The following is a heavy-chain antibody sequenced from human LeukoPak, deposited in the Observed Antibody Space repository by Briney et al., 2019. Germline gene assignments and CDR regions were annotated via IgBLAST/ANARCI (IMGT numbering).Heavy chain of an antibody. CDR3: ARDRSAGSSSYNWFDP. CDR1: GFTFSSYA. Sequence: GGSLRLSCAASGFTFSSYAMSWVRQAPGKGLEWVSAISGSGGSTYYADSVKGRFTISRDNSKNTLYLQMNSLRAEDTAVYYCARDRSAGSSSYNWFDPWGQGTLVTVSS. D-gene: IGHD6-6*01. J-gene: IGHJ5*02. CDR2: ISGSGGST. V-gene: IGHV3-23*01.